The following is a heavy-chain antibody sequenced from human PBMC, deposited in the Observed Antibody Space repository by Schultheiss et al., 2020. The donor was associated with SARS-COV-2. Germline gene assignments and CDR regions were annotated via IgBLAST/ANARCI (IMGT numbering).Heavy chain of an antibody. J-gene: IGHJ4*02. CDR1: GGSISSYY. CDR3: ARSGLAGVAATDY. V-gene: IGHV4-59*08. Sequence: SETLSLTCTVSGGSISSYYWSWIRQPPGKGLEWIGYIYYSGNTYYNPSLRSRLTISVDTSKNQFSLKLSSVTAADTAVYYCARSGLAGVAATDYWGQGTRVTVSS. D-gene: IGHD2-15*01. CDR2: IYYSGNT.